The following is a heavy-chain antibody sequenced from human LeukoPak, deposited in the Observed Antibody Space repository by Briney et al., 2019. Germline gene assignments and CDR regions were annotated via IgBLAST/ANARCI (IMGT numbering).Heavy chain of an antibody. J-gene: IGHJ4*02. D-gene: IGHD5-12*01. V-gene: IGHV3-23*01. Sequence: GGSLRLSCAASGFTFSNYWMTWVRQAPGKGLEWVSTISASGGSTYYADSVKGRFTISRDNSKNTLYLQMNSLRAEDTAVYYCAKGSYGWLGNDFDYWGQGTLVTVSS. CDR3: AKGSYGWLGNDFDY. CDR2: ISASGGST. CDR1: GFTFSNYW.